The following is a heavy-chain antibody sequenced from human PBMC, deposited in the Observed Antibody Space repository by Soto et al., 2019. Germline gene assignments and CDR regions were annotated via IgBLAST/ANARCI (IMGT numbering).Heavy chain of an antibody. CDR2: ISYSGST. V-gene: IGHV4-59*01. J-gene: IGHJ4*02. CDR3: ASGPSLPLPFDY. Sequence: PSETLSLTCTVSSDSISSYYWSWIRQPPGKRLEWIGYISYSGSTDYNPSLKSRVTISGDTSKNQLSLKVSSVTAADTAVYYCASGPSLPLPFDYCGQRTLAPVSS. D-gene: IGHD3-16*02. CDR1: SDSISSYY.